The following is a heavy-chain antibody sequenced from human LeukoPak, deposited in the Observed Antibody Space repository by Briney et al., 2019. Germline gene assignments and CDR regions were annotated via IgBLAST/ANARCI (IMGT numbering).Heavy chain of an antibody. D-gene: IGHD2-2*02. J-gene: IGHJ5*02. CDR2: IYTSGST. CDR3: ARHIVVVPAAIFWFDP. CDR1: GGSISSYY. V-gene: IGHV4-4*09. Sequence: SETLSLTCTVSGGSISSYYWSWIRQPPGKGLEWIGYIYTSGSTNYNPSLKSRATISVDTSKNQFSLKLSSVTAADTAVYYCARHIVVVPAAIFWFDPWGQGTLVTVSS.